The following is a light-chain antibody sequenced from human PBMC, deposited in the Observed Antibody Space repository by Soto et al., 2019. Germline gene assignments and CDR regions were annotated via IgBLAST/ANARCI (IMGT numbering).Light chain of an antibody. Sequence: EIVLTQSPATLSLSPGERATLSCRASQSVSSYLAWYQQKPGQAPRLLIYDASNRATGIPARFSGSGSGTAFTLTISSLEPDDFAVYYCQQRSNWLFGQGTKLEIK. CDR3: QQRSNWL. CDR2: DAS. J-gene: IGKJ2*01. V-gene: IGKV3-11*01. CDR1: QSVSSY.